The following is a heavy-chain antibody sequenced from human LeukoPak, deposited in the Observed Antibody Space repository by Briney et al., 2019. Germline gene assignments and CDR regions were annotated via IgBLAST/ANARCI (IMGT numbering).Heavy chain of an antibody. Sequence: GASVKVSCKASGGTFSSYAISWVRQAPGQGLEWMGWISAYNGNTNYAQKLQGRVTMTTDTSTSTAYMELRSLRSDDTAVYYCARAPYYDFWSGPYYFDYWGQGTLVTVSS. D-gene: IGHD3-3*01. V-gene: IGHV1-18*01. CDR2: ISAYNGNT. CDR3: ARAPYYDFWSGPYYFDY. J-gene: IGHJ4*02. CDR1: GGTFSSYA.